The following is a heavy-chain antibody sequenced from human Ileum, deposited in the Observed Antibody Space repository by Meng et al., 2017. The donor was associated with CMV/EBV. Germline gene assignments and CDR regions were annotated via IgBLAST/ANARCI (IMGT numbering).Heavy chain of an antibody. CDR1: GGSISSYY. J-gene: IGHJ4*02. CDR3: ATNSEDY. D-gene: IGHD4-23*01. V-gene: IGHV4-4*07. CDR2: ISTSGST. Sequence: QVQLHESGPGLVKPSETLSLTCTASGGSISSYYWSWIRQPAGKGLEWIGRISTSGSTNYNPSLKSRVTMSVDASKNQFSLKLTSVTAADTGLYYCATNSEDYWGQGTLVTASS.